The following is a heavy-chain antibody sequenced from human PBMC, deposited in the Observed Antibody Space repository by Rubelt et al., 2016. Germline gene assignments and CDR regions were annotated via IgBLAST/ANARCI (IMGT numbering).Heavy chain of an antibody. J-gene: IGHJ5*02. Sequence: QLQLQESGPGLVKPSETLSLTCTVSGGSISSRSYYWGWIRQPPGKGLEWIGSISYSGTTYYNPSLKSRVTISVDPSKNQLSLKMSSVTAADTAVYYCARTVAGFFRRFDPWGQGTLVTVSS. CDR1: GGSISSRSYY. CDR2: ISYSGTT. CDR3: ARTVAGFFRRFDP. V-gene: IGHV4-39*01. D-gene: IGHD6-19*01.